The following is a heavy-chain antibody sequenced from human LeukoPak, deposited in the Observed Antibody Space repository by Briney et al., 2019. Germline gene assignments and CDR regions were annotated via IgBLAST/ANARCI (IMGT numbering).Heavy chain of an antibody. V-gene: IGHV3-23*01. CDR3: AKDLKVRGVRYYYMDV. Sequence: PGVSLRLSCAASVFTFSIYAMSCPREAPGGGLECVSPNSGSGGSTYYADSVRGLFTLSRENSKNTLYLQMNTLRGAHRAVLYFAKDLKVRGVRYYYMDVWGKGTTVTVSS. J-gene: IGHJ6*03. D-gene: IGHD3-10*01. CDR2: NSGSGGST. CDR1: VFTFSIYA.